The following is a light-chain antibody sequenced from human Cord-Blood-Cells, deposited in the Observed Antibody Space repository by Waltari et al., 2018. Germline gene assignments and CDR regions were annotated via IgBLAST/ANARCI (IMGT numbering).Light chain of an antibody. Sequence: DIQMTQSPSTLSACVGDRVTITCRASQSISSWLAWYQQKPGKAPKLLIYDASSLESGVPSRFSGSGSGTEFTRTINSLQPDDFATYYCQQYNSYWTFGQGTKVEIK. CDR2: DAS. CDR1: QSISSW. CDR3: QQYNSYWT. V-gene: IGKV1-5*01. J-gene: IGKJ1*01.